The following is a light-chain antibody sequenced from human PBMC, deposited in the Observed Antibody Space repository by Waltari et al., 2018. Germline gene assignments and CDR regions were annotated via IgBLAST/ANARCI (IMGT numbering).Light chain of an antibody. CDR1: SSDVGCSNY. Sequence: QSALTQPPSAPGSPGQSVTITCTGTSSDVGCSNYVPWYQHHPGKAPKLMISEVNKRPSGVPDRFSGSKSGNTASLTVSGLQADDEADYYCTSYAGSHNWVFGGGTKLTVL. V-gene: IGLV2-8*01. J-gene: IGLJ2*01. CDR2: EVN. CDR3: TSYAGSHNWV.